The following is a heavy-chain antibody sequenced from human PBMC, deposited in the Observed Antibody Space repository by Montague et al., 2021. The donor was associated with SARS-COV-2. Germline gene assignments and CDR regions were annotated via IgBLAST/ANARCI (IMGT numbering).Heavy chain of an antibody. Sequence: SETLSLTCTVSGGSIRTSSYYWGWIRQRPGKGLDSNGSNYYSGSTYYNPSLKSRVTISVDTSKSQFSLKLSSVTAADTAVYYCAMRGGANEAFDIWGQGTMVIVSS. D-gene: IGHD4/OR15-4a*01. CDR3: AMRGGANEAFDI. CDR2: NYYSGST. J-gene: IGHJ3*02. CDR1: GGSIRTSSYY. V-gene: IGHV4-39*01.